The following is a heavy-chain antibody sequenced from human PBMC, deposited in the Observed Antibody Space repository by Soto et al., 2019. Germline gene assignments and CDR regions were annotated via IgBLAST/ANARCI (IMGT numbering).Heavy chain of an antibody. CDR2: IYYSGTA. J-gene: IGHJ6*02. CDR1: GGTITSSSYC. Sequence: PSETLSLTCTVSGGTITSSSYCWDWIRQPPGKGLERIGSIYYSGTANYNPSLRSRVTISADTSKNQFSLKLTSATTADTAVFYCARQGEGGRALDVWGQGTTVTVSS. CDR3: ARQGEGGRALDV. D-gene: IGHD3-16*01. V-gene: IGHV4-39*01.